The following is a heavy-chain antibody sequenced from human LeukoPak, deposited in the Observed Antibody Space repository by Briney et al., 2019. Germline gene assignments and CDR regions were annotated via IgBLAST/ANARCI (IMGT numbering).Heavy chain of an antibody. CDR2: IYYSGST. J-gene: IGHJ2*01. Sequence: SSQTLSLTCTVSGGSISSGGYYWSWIRQHPGKGLEWIGYIYYSGSTYYNPSLKSRVTISVDTSKNQFSLKLSSVTAADTAVYYCTRGISSTGLDLWGRGTLVTVSS. D-gene: IGHD2-2*01. CDR3: TRGISSTGLDL. V-gene: IGHV4-31*03. CDR1: GGSISSGGYY.